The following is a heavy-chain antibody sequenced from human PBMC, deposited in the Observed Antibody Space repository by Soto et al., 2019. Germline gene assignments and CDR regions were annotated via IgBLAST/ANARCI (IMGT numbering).Heavy chain of an antibody. D-gene: IGHD2-15*01. CDR1: GFTVSSNY. V-gene: IGHV3-66*01. CDR3: ARVLGYCSGGSCYAVRFDY. CDR2: IYSGGST. Sequence: GGSLRLSCAASGFTVSSNYMSWVRQAPGKGLEWVSVIYSGGSTYYADSVKGRFTISRDNSKNTLYLQMNSLRAEDTAVYYCARVLGYCSGGSCYAVRFDYWGQGTLVTVSS. J-gene: IGHJ4*02.